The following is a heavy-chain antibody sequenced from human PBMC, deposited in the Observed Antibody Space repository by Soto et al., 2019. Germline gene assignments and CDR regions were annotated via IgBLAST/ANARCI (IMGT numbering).Heavy chain of an antibody. CDR2: IYHSGNS. Sequence: QLQLQESGPGLVKPSETLSLTCTVSGASIPRTSYYWGWIRKPPGKGLEWIGSIYHSGNSYHNPSLKSRITMSVDASKNQCSLRLSSVTAADTAVYYCATLSVSYSFLFDNWGQGTLVTVSS. V-gene: IGHV4-39*01. J-gene: IGHJ4*02. CDR3: ATLSVSYSFLFDN. CDR1: GASIPRTSYY. D-gene: IGHD2-21*01.